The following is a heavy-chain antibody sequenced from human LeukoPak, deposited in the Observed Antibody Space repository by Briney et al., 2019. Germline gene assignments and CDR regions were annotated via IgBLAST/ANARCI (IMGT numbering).Heavy chain of an antibody. J-gene: IGHJ4*02. CDR2: IYYSGST. Sequence: PSETLSLTCTVSGGSISSYYWIWIRQPPGKGLEWIGYIYYSGSTNYNPSLKSRLTISVDTSKNQFSLKLSSVTAADTAVYYCARHTGGWGSFDYWGQGTLATVS. V-gene: IGHV4-59*08. CDR3: ARHTGGWGSFDY. D-gene: IGHD7-27*01. CDR1: GGSISSYY.